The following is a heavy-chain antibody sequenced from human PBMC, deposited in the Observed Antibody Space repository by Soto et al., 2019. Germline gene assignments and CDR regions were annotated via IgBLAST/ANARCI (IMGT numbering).Heavy chain of an antibody. D-gene: IGHD3-9*01. CDR2: ISGSGGST. CDR1: GFTFSSYA. J-gene: IGHJ4*02. V-gene: IGHV3-23*01. Sequence: TGGSLRLSCAASGFTFSSYAMSWVRQAPGKGLEWVSAISGSGGSTYYADSVKGRFTISRDNSKNTLYLQMNSLRAEDTAVYYCATYPRTYYDILTGFYYFDYWGQGTLVTVSS. CDR3: ATYPRTYYDILTGFYYFDY.